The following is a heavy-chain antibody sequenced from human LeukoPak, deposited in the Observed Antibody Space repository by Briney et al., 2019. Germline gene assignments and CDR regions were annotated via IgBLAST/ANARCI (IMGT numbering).Heavy chain of an antibody. V-gene: IGHV1-8*02. CDR1: GGTFSSYA. D-gene: IGHD4-11*01. CDR2: MNPNSGNT. Sequence: ASVKVSCKASGGTFSSYAINWVRQATGQGLEWMGWMNPNSGNTGYAQKFQGRVTMTRNTSISTAYMELSSLRSEDTAVYYCARGPPYSNPFLDYWGQGTLVTVST. CDR3: ARGPPYSNPFLDY. J-gene: IGHJ4*02.